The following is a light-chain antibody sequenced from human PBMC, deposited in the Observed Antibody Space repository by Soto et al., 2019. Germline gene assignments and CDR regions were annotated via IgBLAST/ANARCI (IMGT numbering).Light chain of an antibody. CDR3: AAWDDSLSGPV. Sequence: QSVLTQPPSASGTPGQRVTISCSGSSSNIGSNYVYWYQQLPGTAPKLLIYRNNQRPSGVPDRFSGSKSGTSASLAISGLRSEDEAEYYCAAWDDSLSGPVFGGGTKVTVL. V-gene: IGLV1-47*01. CDR2: RNN. CDR1: SSNIGSNY. J-gene: IGLJ2*01.